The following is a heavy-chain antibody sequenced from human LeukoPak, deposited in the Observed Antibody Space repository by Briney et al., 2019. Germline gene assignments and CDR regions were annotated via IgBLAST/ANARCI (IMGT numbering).Heavy chain of an antibody. Sequence: GGSLRLSCAASGFNFYNFWMTWVRQAPGEGLEWVANIKQNGMDTYYVDSVKGRFTISRDNTKNLLDLQMSSLRVEDTAVYYCAKTRSRNMLTFGGVENWFDPWGQGTLVTVSS. D-gene: IGHD3-16*01. J-gene: IGHJ5*02. V-gene: IGHV3-7*01. CDR3: AKTRSRNMLTFGGVENWFDP. CDR1: GFNFYNFW. CDR2: IKQNGMDT.